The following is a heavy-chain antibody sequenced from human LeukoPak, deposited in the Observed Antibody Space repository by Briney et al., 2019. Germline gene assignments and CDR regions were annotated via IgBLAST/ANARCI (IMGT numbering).Heavy chain of an antibody. J-gene: IGHJ4*02. Sequence: GGSLRLSCAASGFTVSSNYMSWVRQAPGKGLEWVSAISGSGGSTYYADSVKGRFTISRDNSKNTLYLQMNSLRAEDTAVYYCASGVVVAATVLRFDYWGQGTLVTVSS. V-gene: IGHV3-23*01. CDR3: ASGVVVAATVLRFDY. CDR2: ISGSGGST. D-gene: IGHD2-15*01. CDR1: GFTVSSNY.